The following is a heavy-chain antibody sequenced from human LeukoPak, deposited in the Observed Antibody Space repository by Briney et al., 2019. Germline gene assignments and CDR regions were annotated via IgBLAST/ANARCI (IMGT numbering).Heavy chain of an antibody. CDR2: IYHSGST. D-gene: IGHD3-22*01. Sequence: SETLSLTCAVSSDSISSSNWWSWVRQPPGKGLEWIGEIYHSGSTNYTPSLKSRVTISVDRSNNQFSLKLNSVTAADTAIYFCAAKDFSSGYFHFWGQGTLVTVSS. CDR3: AAKDFSSGYFHF. V-gene: IGHV4-4*02. J-gene: IGHJ4*02. CDR1: SDSISSSNW.